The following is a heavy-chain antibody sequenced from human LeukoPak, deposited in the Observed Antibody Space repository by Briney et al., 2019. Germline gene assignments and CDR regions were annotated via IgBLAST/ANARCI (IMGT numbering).Heavy chain of an antibody. D-gene: IGHD3-22*01. CDR3: ARQGGRYYYDSSGYYNPFDY. V-gene: IGHV4-39*01. CDR2: IYYSGST. J-gene: IGHJ4*02. Sequence: SETLSLTCTVSGGSISSSSYYWRWIREPPGKGLEWIGSIYYSGSTYYNPSLKSRVTISVDTSKNQFSLKLSSVTAADTAVYYCARQGGRYYYDSSGYYNPFDYWGQGTLVTVSS. CDR1: GGSISSSSYY.